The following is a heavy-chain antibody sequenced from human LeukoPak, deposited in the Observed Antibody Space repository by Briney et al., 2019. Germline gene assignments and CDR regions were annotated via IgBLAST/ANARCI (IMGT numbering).Heavy chain of an antibody. J-gene: IGHJ4*02. CDR1: GFPFDRYW. CDR3: AILVGLGYSSGWYRLGDY. CDR2: IKHDGSEK. D-gene: IGHD6-19*01. Sequence: GGSLRLSCVASGFPFDRYWMSWVRQAPGKGLEWVANIKHDGSEKNFVDSVKGRFTISRDNAKNSLYLQMNSLRAEDTAVYYCAILVGLGYSSGWYRLGDYWGQGTLVTVSS. V-gene: IGHV3-7*01.